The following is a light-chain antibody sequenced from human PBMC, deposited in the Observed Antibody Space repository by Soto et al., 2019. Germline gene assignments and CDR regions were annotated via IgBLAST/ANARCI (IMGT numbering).Light chain of an antibody. CDR3: QQRSNWPPFT. CDR2: DAS. V-gene: IGKV3-11*01. Sequence: EIVLTQSPATLSLSPGERATLSCRASQSVSSYLAWYQQKPGQAPRLLIYDASNRATGIPARFSGSGSGTDFTLNISSLAPEDFAVYFCQQRSNWPPFTFGPGTKVDIK. J-gene: IGKJ3*01. CDR1: QSVSSY.